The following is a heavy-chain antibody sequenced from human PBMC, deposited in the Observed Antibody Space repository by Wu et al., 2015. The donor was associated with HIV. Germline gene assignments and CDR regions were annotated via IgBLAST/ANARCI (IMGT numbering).Heavy chain of an antibody. J-gene: IGHJ4*02. Sequence: QVQLVQSGAEVKKPGSSVKVSCKASGGTFSTHAISWVRQAPGQGLEWMGRIIPILGTTNYAEKFQGRVTITADEFTSTAYMELSSLRSEDTAAFYCAREPPRRPPQLTVEFDYIDYWGQGTLGHRLL. D-gene: IGHD1-1*01. V-gene: IGHV1-69*11. CDR2: IIPILGTT. CDR3: AREPPRRPPQLTVEFDYIDY. CDR1: GGTFSTHA.